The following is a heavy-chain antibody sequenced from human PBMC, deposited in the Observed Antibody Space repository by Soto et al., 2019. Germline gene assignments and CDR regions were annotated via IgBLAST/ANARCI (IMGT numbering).Heavy chain of an antibody. CDR1: GGSISSGGYY. D-gene: IGHD2-2*01. J-gene: IGHJ6*02. CDR3: ARLGGYCSSTSSYGYYGMDV. V-gene: IGHV4-61*08. CDR2: IHYSGST. Sequence: PSETLSLTCTVSGGSISSGGYYWSWIRQHPGKGLEWIGYIHYSGSTNYNPSLKGRVTMSVDTSKNQFSLKLSSVTAADTAVYYCARLGGYCSSTSSYGYYGMDVWGQGTTVTLSS.